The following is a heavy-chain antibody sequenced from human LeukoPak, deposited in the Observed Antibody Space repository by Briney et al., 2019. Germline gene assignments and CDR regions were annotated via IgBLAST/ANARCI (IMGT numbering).Heavy chain of an antibody. CDR1: GFTFTKYW. J-gene: IGHJ4*02. V-gene: IGHV3-7*01. CDR2: IKQDGSDK. CDR3: ARGLLGDYVYFDY. D-gene: IGHD4-17*01. Sequence: GGSLRLSCAASGFTFTKYWMTWVRQAPGKGLEWVGNIKQDGSDKNYMDSVKGRFTISRDNTKNSVYLQMSSLRAEDTAVYYCARGLLGDYVYFDYWGQGTLVTVSS.